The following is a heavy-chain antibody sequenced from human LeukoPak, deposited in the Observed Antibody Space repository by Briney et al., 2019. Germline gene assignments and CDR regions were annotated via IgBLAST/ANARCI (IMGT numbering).Heavy chain of an antibody. CDR2: ISYNGNSK. V-gene: IGHV3-30*18. CDR3: AKDWGSSGWYNYFDP. CDR1: GFIISSHG. D-gene: IGHD6-19*01. Sequence: GGSLRLSCAVSGFIISSHGMHWVRQAPGKGLEWVAMISYNGNSKYYGDSVKGRFTISRDNSKDTLYLEMDSLRTEDTAVYYCAKDWGSSGWYNYFDPWGQGTLVTVSS. J-gene: IGHJ5*02.